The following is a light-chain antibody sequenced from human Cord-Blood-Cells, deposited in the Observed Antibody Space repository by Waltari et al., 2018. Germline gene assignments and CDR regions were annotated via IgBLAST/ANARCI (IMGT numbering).Light chain of an antibody. Sequence: DIQMTQYPSYLSASVGDRATITCRASQSISSYLNWYQQKPGKAPKLLIYAASSLQSGVPSRFSGSGSGTDFTLTISSLQPEDFATYYCQQSYSTPFTFGPGTKVDIK. V-gene: IGKV1-39*01. J-gene: IGKJ3*01. CDR1: QSISSY. CDR3: QQSYSTPFT. CDR2: AAS.